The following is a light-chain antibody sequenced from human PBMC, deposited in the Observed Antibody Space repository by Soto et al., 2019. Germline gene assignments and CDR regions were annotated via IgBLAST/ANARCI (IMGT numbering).Light chain of an antibody. CDR1: QSVSSSY. CDR3: QQYGSSALYT. Sequence: EIVLTQSPGTLSLSPGERATLSCRASQSVSSSYLAWYQQKPGQAPRLLIYGASSRATGIPDRFNGSGSGTDFTLTISRLEPEDFAVYYCQQYGSSALYTFGQGTKLEIK. V-gene: IGKV3-20*01. CDR2: GAS. J-gene: IGKJ2*01.